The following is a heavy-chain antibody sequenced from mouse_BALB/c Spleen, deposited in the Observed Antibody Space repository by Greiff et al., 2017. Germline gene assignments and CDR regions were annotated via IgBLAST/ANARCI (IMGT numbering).Heavy chain of an antibody. D-gene: IGHD1-1*01. CDR2: IRSKSNNYAT. Sequence: EVQLQESGGGLVQPKGSLKLSCAASGFTFNTYAMNWVRQAPGKGLEWVARIRSKSNNYATYYADSVKDRFTISRDDSQSMLYLQMNNLKTEDTAMYYCVRQSRADYYGSSLDYWGQGTTLTVSS. CDR1: GFTFNTYA. V-gene: IGHV10-1*02. CDR3: VRQSRADYYGSSLDY. J-gene: IGHJ2*01.